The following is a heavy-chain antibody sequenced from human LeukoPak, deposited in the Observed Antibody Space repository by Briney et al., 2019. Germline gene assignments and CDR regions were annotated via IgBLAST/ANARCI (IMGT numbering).Heavy chain of an antibody. CDR2: IYYSGST. D-gene: IGHD6-13*01. J-gene: IGHJ6*02. Sequence: SETLSLTCTASGGSISSYYWSWIRQPPGKGLEWIGYIYYSGSTNYNPSLKSRVTISVDTSKNQFSLKLSSVTAADTAVYYCARDRTYSSSWYAYYGMDVWGQGTTVTVSS. CDR3: ARDRTYSSSWYAYYGMDV. CDR1: GGSISSYY. V-gene: IGHV4-59*01.